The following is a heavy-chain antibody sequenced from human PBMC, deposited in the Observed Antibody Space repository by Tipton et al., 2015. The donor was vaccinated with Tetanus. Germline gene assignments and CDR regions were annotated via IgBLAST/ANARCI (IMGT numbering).Heavy chain of an antibody. CDR2: IYYTAHT. J-gene: IGHJ4*02. Sequence: TLSLTCTVSGASIIAGGYLWTWVRQHPGKGLEWIGNIYYTAHTSFAPSLDGRVTISVDTSNNHFSLRLTSVTAADTAVYYCARFLSFGSGTYGARWGQGALVTVSS. CDR1: GASIIAGGYL. D-gene: IGHD3-10*01. CDR3: ARFLSFGSGTYGAR. V-gene: IGHV4-31*03.